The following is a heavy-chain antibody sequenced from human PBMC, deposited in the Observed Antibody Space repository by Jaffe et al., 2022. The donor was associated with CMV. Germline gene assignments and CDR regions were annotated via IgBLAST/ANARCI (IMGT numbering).Heavy chain of an antibody. CDR2: ISSSSSTI. D-gene: IGHD4-17*01. Sequence: EVQLVESGGGLVQPGGSLRLSCAASGFTFSSYSMNWVRQAPGKGLEWVSYISSSSSTIYYADSVKGRFTISRDNAKNSLYLQMNSLRDEDTAVYYCARVLDYGELYYYYGMDVWGQGTTVTVSS. V-gene: IGHV3-48*02. CDR3: ARVLDYGELYYYYGMDV. J-gene: IGHJ6*02. CDR1: GFTFSSYS.